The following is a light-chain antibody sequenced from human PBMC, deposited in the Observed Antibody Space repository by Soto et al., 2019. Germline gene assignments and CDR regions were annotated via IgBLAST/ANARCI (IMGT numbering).Light chain of an antibody. J-gene: IGKJ2*01. CDR2: GAS. Sequence: EIVLTQSPGALSSSPGERATLSCRANQSVSSSYLAWYQQIPGQAPRLLIYGASSRATGIPDRFSGSGSGSDFTLTISTLEPEDFAVYYCQQYGSSYTFGQGTKLQIK. V-gene: IGKV3-20*01. CDR3: QQYGSSYT. CDR1: QSVSSSY.